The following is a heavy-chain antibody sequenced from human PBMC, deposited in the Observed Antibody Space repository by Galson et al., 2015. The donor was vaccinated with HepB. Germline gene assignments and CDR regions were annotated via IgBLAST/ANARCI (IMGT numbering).Heavy chain of an antibody. CDR2: ISTYSSYT. CDR3: AIFPMGSGYDGPLAY. Sequence: SLRLSCAASGFTFSDYNMSWIRQAPGKGLEWVSYISTYSSYTTYADSVKGRFTISRDDAKNSLYLQMNSLRAEDTAVYYCAIFPMGSGYDGPLAYWGQGTLITVSS. D-gene: IGHD5-12*01. CDR1: GFTFSDYN. J-gene: IGHJ4*02. V-gene: IGHV3-11*06.